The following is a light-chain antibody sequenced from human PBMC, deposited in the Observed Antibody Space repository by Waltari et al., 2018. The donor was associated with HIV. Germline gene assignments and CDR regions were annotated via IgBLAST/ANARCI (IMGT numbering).Light chain of an antibody. CDR3: QQNYNMPPT. CDR1: ENIRDY. CDR2: SAS. Sequence: DIQMTQTPSSLSASVGDRVTITCRVSENIRDYVNWYQQRPGKAPKLRMYSASSLLRGVPSRFSGSGSGTDFTLTITNLQPEDFATYSCQQNYNMPPTFGQGTRLEV. J-gene: IGKJ1*01. V-gene: IGKV1-39*01.